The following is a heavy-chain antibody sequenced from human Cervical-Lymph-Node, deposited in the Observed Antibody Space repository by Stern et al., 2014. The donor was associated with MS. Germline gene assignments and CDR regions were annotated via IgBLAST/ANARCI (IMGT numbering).Heavy chain of an antibody. CDR3: AREFPTIGRLDP. D-gene: IGHD4/OR15-4a*01. J-gene: IGHJ5*02. V-gene: IGHV1-3*01. Sequence: QMQLVQSGAEVKKPGASVKVSCKASGYTFTSYAMHWVRQAPGQRLEWMGWINVGNGNTKYSQKFQGRVTITRDTSASTAHMELSSLRSEDTAVYYCAREFPTIGRLDPWGQGTLVTVSS. CDR1: GYTFTSYA. CDR2: INVGNGNT.